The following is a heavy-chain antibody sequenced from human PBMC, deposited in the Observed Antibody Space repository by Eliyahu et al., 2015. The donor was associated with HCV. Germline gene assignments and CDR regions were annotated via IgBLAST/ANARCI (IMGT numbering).Heavy chain of an antibody. Sequence: QLQLQESGPGLVKPSETLSLTCTVAXGXISXSSYYWGWIRQPPGKGLEWIGSIYYSGGTYYNPSLKSRVTISVDTSKNQFSLKLSSVTAADTAVYYCARATPPQYIAAADEGVYWGQGTLVTVSS. V-gene: IGHV4-39*01. J-gene: IGHJ4*02. CDR1: XGXISXSSYY. D-gene: IGHD6-13*01. CDR2: IYYSGGT. CDR3: ARATPPQYIAAADEGVY.